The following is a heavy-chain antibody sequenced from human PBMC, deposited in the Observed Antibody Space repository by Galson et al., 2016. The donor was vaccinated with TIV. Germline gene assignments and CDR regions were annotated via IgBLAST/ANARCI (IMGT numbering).Heavy chain of an antibody. CDR3: ARGPNYYHSYMDV. V-gene: IGHV1-69*10. J-gene: IGHJ6*03. CDR2: INPLFGIA. D-gene: IGHD3-16*01. CDR1: GGTFNIYA. Sequence: SVKVSCKASGGTFNIYAISWVRQAPGQGLEWMGGINPLFGIATYAEKFQGRVTITADTSTRPAYMELSNLRSEDTAMYYCARGPNYYHSYMDVWGKGTTVTVSS.